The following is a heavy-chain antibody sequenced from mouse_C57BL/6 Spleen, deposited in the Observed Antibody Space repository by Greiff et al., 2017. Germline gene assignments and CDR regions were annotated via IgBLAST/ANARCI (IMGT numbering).Heavy chain of an antibody. Sequence: QVQLQQSGPELVKPGASVTLSCKVSGYTFTSYDINWVKQRPGQGLEWIGWIYPRDGSTKYNESFKGKATLTVDTSTSTAYMELHSLTSEDSAVYFCARSVQLRLPFYFDYWGKGTTLTVSS. J-gene: IGHJ2*01. D-gene: IGHD3-2*02. CDR1: GYTFTSYD. CDR2: IYPRDGST. V-gene: IGHV1-85*01. CDR3: ARSVQLRLPFYFDY.